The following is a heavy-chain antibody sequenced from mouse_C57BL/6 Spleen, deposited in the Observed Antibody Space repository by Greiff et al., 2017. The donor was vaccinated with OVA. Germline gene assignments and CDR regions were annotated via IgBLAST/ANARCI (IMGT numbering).Heavy chain of an antibody. D-gene: IGHD2-2*01. CDR3: ARFGGYDPFAY. CDR2: IYPRSGNT. J-gene: IGHJ3*01. V-gene: IGHV1-81*01. Sequence: QVQLKQSGAELARPGASVKLSCKASGYTFTSYGLSWVKQRTGQGLEWIGEIYPRSGNTYYNEKFKGKATLTADKSSSTAYMELRSLTSEDSAVYFCARFGGYDPFAYGGQGTLVTVSA. CDR1: GYTFTSYG.